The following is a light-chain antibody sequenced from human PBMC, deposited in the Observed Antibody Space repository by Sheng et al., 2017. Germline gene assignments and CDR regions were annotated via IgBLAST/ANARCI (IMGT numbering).Light chain of an antibody. Sequence: DIVLTQSPATLSLSPGERATLSCRASYTVVKYLAWYQQKPGQAPRLLIYGVSTRATGIPDRFIGSGSGTEFTLTISSLQSEDFAVYYCQQHSDWPLTFGGGTKVEIK. V-gene: IGKV3-15*01. J-gene: IGKJ4*01. CDR1: YTVVKY. CDR3: QQHSDWPLT. CDR2: GVS.